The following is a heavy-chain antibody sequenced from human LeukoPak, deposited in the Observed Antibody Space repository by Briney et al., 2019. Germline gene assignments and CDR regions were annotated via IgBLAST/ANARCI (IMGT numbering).Heavy chain of an antibody. Sequence: GASVKVSCQASGYTFTGYYMLWVRPAPGQGLEWMGWINPNSGGTNYAQKFQGRVTMNRDTSISTAYMELSRLRSDDTAVYYCARGEVAVAGDENEGDYWGQGTLVTVSS. CDR1: GYTFTGYY. V-gene: IGHV1-2*02. D-gene: IGHD6-19*01. CDR2: INPNSGGT. J-gene: IGHJ4*02. CDR3: ARGEVAVAGDENEGDY.